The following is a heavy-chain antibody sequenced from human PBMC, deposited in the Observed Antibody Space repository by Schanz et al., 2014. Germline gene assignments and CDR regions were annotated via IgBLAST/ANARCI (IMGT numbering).Heavy chain of an antibody. D-gene: IGHD2-8*02. J-gene: IGHJ4*02. Sequence: EVHLLESGGGLVPPGGSLRLSCEASGFSFGNYAMSWVRQAPGKGLEWVSLISDSGDTAYYADSVKGRFTISRDNFKGALYLQMSSLRAEDTAVYYCAKSLESCPGGRCSRGYFDYWGQGTLVTVSS. V-gene: IGHV3-23*01. CDR2: ISDSGDTA. CDR3: AKSLESCPGGRCSRGYFDY. CDR1: GFSFGNYA.